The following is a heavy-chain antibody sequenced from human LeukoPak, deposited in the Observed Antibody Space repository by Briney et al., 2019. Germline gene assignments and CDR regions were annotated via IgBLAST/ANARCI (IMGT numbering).Heavy chain of an antibody. Sequence: ASETLSLTCTVSGGSISSYYWSWIRQPPGKGLEWIGYIYYSGSTNYNPSLKSRVTISVDTSKNQFSLKLSSVTAADTAVYYCARRHCSSTSCGYYFDYWGQGTLVTVSS. V-gene: IGHV4-59*08. CDR3: ARRHCSSTSCGYYFDY. J-gene: IGHJ4*02. D-gene: IGHD2-2*01. CDR1: GGSISSYY. CDR2: IYYSGST.